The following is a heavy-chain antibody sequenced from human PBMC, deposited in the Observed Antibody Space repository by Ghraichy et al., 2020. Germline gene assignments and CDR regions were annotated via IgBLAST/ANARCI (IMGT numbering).Heavy chain of an antibody. CDR2: IYYSGST. Sequence: SETLSLTCTVSGGSISSSSYYWGWIRQPPGKGLEWIGSIYYSGSTYYKPSLKSRVTISVDTSKNQFSLKLSSVTAADTAVYYCARHPSLYGSGSYSDYWGQGTLVTVSS. D-gene: IGHD3-10*01. CDR3: ARHPSLYGSGSYSDY. CDR1: GGSISSSSYY. J-gene: IGHJ4*02. V-gene: IGHV4-39*01.